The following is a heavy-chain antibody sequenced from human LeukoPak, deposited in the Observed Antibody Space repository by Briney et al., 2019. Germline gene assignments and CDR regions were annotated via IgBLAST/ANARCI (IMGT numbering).Heavy chain of an antibody. CDR1: GFTFSNYA. Sequence: GGSLRLSCAASGFTFSNYAMTWVRQAPGKGLEWVSSISGSGETTYYAASVKGRLSSSRDNSKNTLYLQMNSLRAEDTAVYYCAKDPRSFVGRPPDSWGQGTLVTVSS. D-gene: IGHD2-15*01. CDR3: AKDPRSFVGRPPDS. V-gene: IGHV3-23*01. CDR2: ISGSGETT. J-gene: IGHJ4*02.